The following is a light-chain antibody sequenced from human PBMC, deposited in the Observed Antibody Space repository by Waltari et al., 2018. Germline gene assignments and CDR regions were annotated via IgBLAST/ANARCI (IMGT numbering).Light chain of an antibody. CDR3: EQGSAFPPT. Sequence: EIQMTQSPSSVSVSGGDRVNNTCRAGQDISGALAWYQQKPAQAPNLLIYAVSTLQSGVPPRFSGSGSGTDFTLAISGLQPEDVSTYYCEQGSAFPPTFCQGTNVEIK. CDR1: QDISGA. CDR2: AVS. V-gene: IGKV1-12*01. J-gene: IGKJ1*01.